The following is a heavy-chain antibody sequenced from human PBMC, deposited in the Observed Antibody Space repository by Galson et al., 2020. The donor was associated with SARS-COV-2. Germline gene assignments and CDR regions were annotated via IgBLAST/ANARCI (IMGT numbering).Heavy chain of an antibody. V-gene: IGHV4-59*13. CDR2: IYSSGST. D-gene: IGHD2-15*01. CDR1: GGSISSYY. Sequence: SETLSLTCTVSGGSISSYYWSWIRQPPGKGLEWIGYIYSSGSTNYNPSLKSRVTISVDTSKNQFSLKLSSVTAADTAVYYCARDLGSPPYYYYGMDVWGQGTTGTVSS. J-gene: IGHJ6*02. CDR3: ARDLGSPPYYYYGMDV.